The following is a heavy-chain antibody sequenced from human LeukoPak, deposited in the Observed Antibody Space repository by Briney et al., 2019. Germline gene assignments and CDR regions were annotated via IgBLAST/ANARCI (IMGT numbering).Heavy chain of an antibody. V-gene: IGHV3-74*01. CDR3: ARVGYLLWSGNYYGMDV. Sequence: QPGGSLRLSCAASGFTFSSYWMHWVRQAPGKGLEWVSRINSDGSSTSYADSVKGRFTISRDNAKNTLYLQMNSLRAEDTAVYYCARVGYLLWSGNYYGMDVWGQGTTVTVSS. CDR1: GFTFSSYW. CDR2: INSDGSST. D-gene: IGHD3-10*01. J-gene: IGHJ6*02.